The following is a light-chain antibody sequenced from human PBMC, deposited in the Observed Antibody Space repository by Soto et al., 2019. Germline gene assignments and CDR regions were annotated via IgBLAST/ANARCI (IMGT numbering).Light chain of an antibody. J-gene: IGKJ1*01. CDR1: QRVSSD. Sequence: EIVMTQSPATLSVSPGERATLSCRASQRVSSDLAWYHQKPGQDPRLLIYGASTRPTGIPARFSGSGSGTEFTLTTNSLQSEDFAVYYYQQYNNCPRTFGQGTKVQIK. CDR2: GAS. CDR3: QQYNNCPRT. V-gene: IGKV3-15*01.